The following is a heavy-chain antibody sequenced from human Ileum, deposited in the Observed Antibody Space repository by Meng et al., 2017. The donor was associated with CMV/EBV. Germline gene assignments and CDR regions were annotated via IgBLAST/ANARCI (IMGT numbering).Heavy chain of an antibody. D-gene: IGHD1-26*01. J-gene: IGHJ4*02. CDR2: ISGSGGST. V-gene: IGHV3-23*01. CDR3: ARDRRVGATTNIDY. Sequence: ASGFTLSNYGMSWVRQAPGKGLEWVSAISGSGGSTYYADSVKGRFTISRDNSKNTLYLQMNSLRAKDTAVYYCARDRRVGATTNIDYWGQGTLVTVSS. CDR1: GFTLSNYG.